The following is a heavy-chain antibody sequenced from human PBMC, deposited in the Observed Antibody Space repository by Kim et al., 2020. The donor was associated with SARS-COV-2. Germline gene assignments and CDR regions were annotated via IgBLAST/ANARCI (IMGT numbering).Heavy chain of an antibody. CDR1: GYTFTSYG. D-gene: IGHD3-22*01. CDR3: ARGDWWLLPNGSPGYFDY. CDR2: ISAYNGNT. J-gene: IGHJ4*02. Sequence: ASVKVSCKASGYTFTSYGISWVRQAPGQGLEWMGWISAYNGNTNYAQKLQGRVTMTTDTSTSTAYMELRSLRSDDTAVYYCARGDWWLLPNGSPGYFDYWGQGTLVTVSS. V-gene: IGHV1-18*04.